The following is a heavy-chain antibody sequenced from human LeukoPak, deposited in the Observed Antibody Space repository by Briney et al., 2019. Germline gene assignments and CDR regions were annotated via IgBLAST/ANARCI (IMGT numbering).Heavy chain of an antibody. Sequence: SETLSLTCGVSGGSISRHYWSWIRQPPGKGLEWIGFIYYTGRTRYNPSLQSRVTISVGTSENKFSLKLTSVTAADTAVYYCARLLDNDNSGDPDTFDVWGQGTVVNVSS. CDR1: GGSISRHY. D-gene: IGHD3-22*01. CDR3: ARLLDNDNSGDPDTFDV. J-gene: IGHJ3*01. CDR2: IYYTGRT. V-gene: IGHV4-59*11.